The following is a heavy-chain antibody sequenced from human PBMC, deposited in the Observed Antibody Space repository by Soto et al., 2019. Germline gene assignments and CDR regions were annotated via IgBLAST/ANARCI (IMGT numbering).Heavy chain of an antibody. CDR3: ALGYQLLFFDP. V-gene: IGHV4-34*09. CDR2: INHSGST. CDR1: GGSFSGYY. D-gene: IGHD2-2*01. J-gene: IGHJ5*02. Sequence: SETLSLTCAVYGGSFSGYYWRWIRQPLGKGLEWIGEINHSGSTNYNPSLKSRVTISVDTSKNQFSLKLSSVTAADTAVYYCALGYQLLFFDPWGQGTLVTVSS.